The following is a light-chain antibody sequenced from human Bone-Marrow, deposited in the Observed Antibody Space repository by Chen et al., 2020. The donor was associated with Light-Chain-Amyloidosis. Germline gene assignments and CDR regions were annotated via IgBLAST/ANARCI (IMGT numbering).Light chain of an antibody. CDR2: GAS. CDR3: QQYGSSPPYT. CDR1: QSVRSRY. Sequence: EIVLTQSPGTLSLSPGERATLSCRASQSVRSRYLAWFQQKPGQAPRLFIYGASSRATGIPDRFGGSGSGTDFTLTISRLEHEDFAVYYCQQYGSSPPYTFGQGTKLEIK. V-gene: IGKV3-20*01. J-gene: IGKJ2*01.